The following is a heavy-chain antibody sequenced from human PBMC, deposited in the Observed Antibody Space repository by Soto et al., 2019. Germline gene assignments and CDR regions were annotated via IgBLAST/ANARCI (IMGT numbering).Heavy chain of an antibody. CDR3: AMDYGDRPEYFKH. CDR2: ISPLKGRT. D-gene: IGHD4-17*01. Sequence: QVQLVQSGPDLKRPGASMKVSCKASGYTFTSYGISWVRQAPGQGLEWMAWISPLKGRTQYSQKAQGRVTLSTDTSSNTDYIEMTTLRVDDKAVYYCAMDYGDRPEYFKHWGQGTLVTVS. CDR1: GYTFTSYG. V-gene: IGHV1-18*04. J-gene: IGHJ1*01.